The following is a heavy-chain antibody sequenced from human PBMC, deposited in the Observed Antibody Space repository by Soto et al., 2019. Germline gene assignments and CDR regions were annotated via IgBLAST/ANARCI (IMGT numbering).Heavy chain of an antibody. V-gene: IGHV4-30-2*03. CDR3: ACFFFQAEDGIRDVRSVSAFLLNRSSDL. Sequence: PGKGLEWIGGINYSGSTYYHPSLKSRVTSAVDTSKNQFSLMLSAVTAADTAVYYCACFFFQAEDGIRDVRSVSAFLLNRSSDL. J-gene: IGHJ2*01. D-gene: IGHD3-10*02. CDR2: INYSGST.